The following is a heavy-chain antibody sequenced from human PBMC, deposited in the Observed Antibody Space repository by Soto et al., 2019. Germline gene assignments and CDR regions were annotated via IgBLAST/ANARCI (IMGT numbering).Heavy chain of an antibody. CDR3: AREFSSGYFLDY. J-gene: IGHJ4*02. CDR1: GYFFMNYG. D-gene: IGHD6-19*01. CDR2: VSTYNSNI. V-gene: IGHV1-18*01. Sequence: ASVKVSCKTSGYFFMNYGISWVRQAPGQGLEWLGWVSTYNSNILYAQKVQGRMSMTTDTSTSTVYMELKSLTSDDTAVYYCAREFSSGYFLDYWGQGTPVTVSS.